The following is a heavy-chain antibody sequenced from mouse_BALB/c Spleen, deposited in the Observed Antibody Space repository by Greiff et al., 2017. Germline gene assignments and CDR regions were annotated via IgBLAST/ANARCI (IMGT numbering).Heavy chain of an antibody. D-gene: IGHD3-1*01. CDR3: ARFSSGYPWFAY. J-gene: IGHJ3*01. CDR2: IDPANGNT. V-gene: IGHV14-3*02. Sequence: VQLKQSGAELVKPGASVKLSCTASGFNIKDTYMHWVKQRPEQGLEWIGRIDPANGNTKYDPKFQGKATITADTSSNTAYLQLSSLTSEDTAVYYCARFSSGYPWFAYWGQGTLVTVSA. CDR1: GFNIKDTY.